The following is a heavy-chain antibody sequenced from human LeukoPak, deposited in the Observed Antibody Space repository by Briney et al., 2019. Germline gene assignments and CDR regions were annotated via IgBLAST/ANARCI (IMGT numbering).Heavy chain of an antibody. CDR3: ARVRSPSGYVPYYFDY. CDR2: IYYSGST. V-gene: IGHV4-4*02. D-gene: IGHD5-12*01. CDR1: GFTFSNAW. J-gene: IGHJ4*02. Sequence: PGGSLRLSCAASGFTFSNAWMSWVRQPPGKGLEWIGSIYYSGSTYYNPSLKSRVTISVDTSKNQFSLKLSSVTAADTAVYYCARVRSPSGYVPYYFDYWGQGTLVTVSS.